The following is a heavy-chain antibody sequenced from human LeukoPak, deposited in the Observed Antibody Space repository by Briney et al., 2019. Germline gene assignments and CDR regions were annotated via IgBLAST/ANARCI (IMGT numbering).Heavy chain of an antibody. CDR1: GGSISSYY. V-gene: IGHV4-39*01. CDR2: IYYSGST. J-gene: IGHJ4*02. D-gene: IGHD3-3*01. Sequence: SETLPLTCTVSGGSISSYYWGWIRQPPGKGLEWIGSIYYSGSTYYNPSLKSRVTISVDTSKNQFSLKLSSVTAADTAVYYCARQERITIFGVVIQPTDYWGQGTLVTVSS. CDR3: ARQERITIFGVVIQPTDY.